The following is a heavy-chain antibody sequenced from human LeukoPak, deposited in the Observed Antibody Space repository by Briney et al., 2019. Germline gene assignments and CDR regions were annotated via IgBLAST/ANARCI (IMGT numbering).Heavy chain of an antibody. CDR2: TYYRSKWYN. Sequence: SQTLSLTCAISGDSVSSNSAAWNWIRQSPSRGLEWLGRTYYRSKWYNNYAVSVKSRITINPDTSKNQFSLQLNSVTPEDTAVYYCARGIAAHYYYYYYMDVWGKGTTVTVSS. D-gene: IGHD6-13*01. CDR3: ARGIAAHYYYYYYMDV. V-gene: IGHV6-1*01. J-gene: IGHJ6*03. CDR1: GDSVSSNSAA.